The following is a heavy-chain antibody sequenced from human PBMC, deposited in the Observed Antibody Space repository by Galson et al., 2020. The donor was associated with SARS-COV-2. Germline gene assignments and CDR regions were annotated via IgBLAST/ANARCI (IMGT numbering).Heavy chain of an antibody. CDR2: ISGSGGTI. D-gene: IGHD2-21*01. V-gene: IGHV3-23*01. CDR3: VRAPYCGGDCSSTFFEDSVPFD. J-gene: IGHJ4*02. CDR1: GFTFNRFA. Sequence: GESLKISCAASGFTFNRFAMTWVRQAPAKGLEWVSGISGSGGTIYYADSVKGRFTISRDESKSTLSLQMNSLRAEDTAIYYCVRAPYCGGDCSSTFFEDSVPFDWGQGTLVTVSS.